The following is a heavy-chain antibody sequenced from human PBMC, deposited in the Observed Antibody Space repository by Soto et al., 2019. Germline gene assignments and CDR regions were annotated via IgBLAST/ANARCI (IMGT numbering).Heavy chain of an antibody. Sequence: ASVKFSCKASGYTFTSYYMHWVRQAPGQGLEWMGIINPSGGSTSYAQKFQGRVTMTRDTSTSTVYMELSSLRSEDTAVYYCARDSRMVRVGLTMDVWGQGTTVTVSS. J-gene: IGHJ6*02. D-gene: IGHD3-10*01. CDR1: GYTFTSYY. CDR3: ARDSRMVRVGLTMDV. CDR2: INPSGGST. V-gene: IGHV1-46*01.